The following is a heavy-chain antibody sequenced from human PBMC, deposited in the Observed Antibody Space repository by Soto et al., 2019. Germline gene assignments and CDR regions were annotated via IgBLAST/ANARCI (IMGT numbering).Heavy chain of an antibody. J-gene: IGHJ6*02. V-gene: IGHV3-30*02. D-gene: IGHD6-19*01. CDR2: IWYDGSNK. CDR3: AKDRREQWLVKRDFYGLGGGSYYYYGMDV. Sequence: PGGSLRLSCAASGFTFSSYGMHWVRQAPGKGLEWVAVIWYDGSNKYYADSVKGRFTISRDNSKNTLYLQMNSLRAEDTAVYYCAKDRREQWLVKRDFYGLGGGSYYYYGMDVWGQGTTVTVSS. CDR1: GFTFSSYG.